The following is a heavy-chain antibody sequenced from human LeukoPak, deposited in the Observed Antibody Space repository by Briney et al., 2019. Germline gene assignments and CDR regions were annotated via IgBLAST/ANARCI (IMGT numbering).Heavy chain of an antibody. CDR3: AKDLSDYGDLDAFDI. CDR1: GFTFSSYA. V-gene: IGHV3-23*01. D-gene: IGHD4-17*01. J-gene: IGHJ3*02. Sequence: GGSLRLSXAASGFTFSSYAMSWVRQAPGKGLEWVSAISGSGGSTYYADSVKGRFTISRDNSKNTLYLQMNSLRAEDTAVYYCAKDLSDYGDLDAFDIWGQGTMVTVSS. CDR2: ISGSGGST.